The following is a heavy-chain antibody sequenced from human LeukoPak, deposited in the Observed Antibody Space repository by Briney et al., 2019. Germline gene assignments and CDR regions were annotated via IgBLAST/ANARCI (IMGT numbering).Heavy chain of an antibody. CDR1: GYTFTSYD. CDR3: ATSTYYDFWSGYYSPYYYYGMDV. D-gene: IGHD3-3*01. Sequence: ASVKVSCKASGYTFTSYDINWVRQATGQGLEWMGWMNPNSGNTGYAQKFQGRVTMTRNTSISTAHMELSSLRSEDTAVYYCATSTYYDFWSGYYSPYYYYGMDVWGQGTTVTVSS. V-gene: IGHV1-8*01. CDR2: MNPNSGNT. J-gene: IGHJ6*02.